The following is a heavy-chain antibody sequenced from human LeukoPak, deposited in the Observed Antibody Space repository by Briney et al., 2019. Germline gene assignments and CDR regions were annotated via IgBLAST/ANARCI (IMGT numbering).Heavy chain of an antibody. J-gene: IGHJ6*02. CDR1: GFTFSSYA. V-gene: IGHV3-23*01. Sequence: PGGSLRLSCAASGFTFSSYAMSWVRQAPGKGLEWVSLISGSGGSTYYADSVKGRFTISRDNSKNTLYLQMNSRRVEDTAVYYCAKGNIAARQDIMDVWGQGTTVTVSS. D-gene: IGHD6-6*01. CDR2: ISGSGGST. CDR3: AKGNIAARQDIMDV.